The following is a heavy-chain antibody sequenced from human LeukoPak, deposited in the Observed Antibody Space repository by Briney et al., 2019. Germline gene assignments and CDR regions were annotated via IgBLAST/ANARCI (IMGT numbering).Heavy chain of an antibody. V-gene: IGHV4-38-2*02. J-gene: IGHJ6*03. Sequence: SETLSLTCTVSGYSISSGYYWGWIRQPPGKGLEWIGSIYYSGSTYYNPSLKSRVTISVDTSKNQFSLKLSSVTAADTAVYYCARDGYYDFWSGYSLPYYYYYYMDVWGKGTTVTVSS. D-gene: IGHD3-3*01. CDR3: ARDGYYDFWSGYSLPYYYYYYMDV. CDR1: GYSISSGYY. CDR2: IYYSGST.